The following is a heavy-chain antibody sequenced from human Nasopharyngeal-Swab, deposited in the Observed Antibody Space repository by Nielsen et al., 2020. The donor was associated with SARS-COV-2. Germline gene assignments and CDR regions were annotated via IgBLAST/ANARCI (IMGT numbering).Heavy chain of an antibody. CDR1: GGSISSGGYS. CDR2: IYYSGST. CDR3: ARGGYGPHGYYYKDV. D-gene: IGHD3-16*01. V-gene: IGHV4-30-4*07. J-gene: IGHJ6*03. Sequence: TLSLTCAVSGGSISSGGYSWSWIRQPPGKGLEWIGYIYYSGSTYYNPSLKSRVTISVDTSKNQFSLKLSSVTAADTAVYYCARGGYGPHGYYYKDVWGKGTTVTVSS.